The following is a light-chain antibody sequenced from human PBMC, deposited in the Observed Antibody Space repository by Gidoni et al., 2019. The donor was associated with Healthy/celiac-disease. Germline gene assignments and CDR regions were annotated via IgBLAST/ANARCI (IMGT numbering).Light chain of an antibody. V-gene: IGKV3-15*01. CDR1: QSVSSN. CDR3: QQYNNWPRT. Sequence: EIVMTQSPATLSVSPGERATLSCRASQSVSSNLAWYQQKPGQAPRLLIYGASTRATGIPARFSGSGSGTEFILIISSLQSEDFAVYYCQQYNNWPRTFGQGTKVEIK. J-gene: IGKJ1*01. CDR2: GAS.